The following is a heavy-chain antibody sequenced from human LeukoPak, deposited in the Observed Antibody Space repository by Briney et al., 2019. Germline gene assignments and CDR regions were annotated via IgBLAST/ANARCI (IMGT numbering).Heavy chain of an antibody. J-gene: IGHJ5*02. CDR1: GGSISTYY. CDR2: IHISGST. D-gene: IGHD6-13*01. Sequence: SETLSLTCTVSGGSISTYYWSWIRQSAGKGLERIGRIHISGSTTYNPSLKSRVTMSVDTSKNQFSLKMSSVTAADTAIYYCARDRSSSWHKDWFDPWGQGTLVTVSP. CDR3: ARDRSSSWHKDWFDP. V-gene: IGHV4-4*07.